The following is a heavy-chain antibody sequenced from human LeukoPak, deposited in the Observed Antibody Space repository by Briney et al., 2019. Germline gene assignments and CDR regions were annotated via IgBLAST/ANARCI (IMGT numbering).Heavy chain of an antibody. CDR1: RGSVSSSSYY. J-gene: IGHJ5*02. V-gene: IGHV4-39*01. CDR3: ARHEYSGSYYGLSWFDP. CDR2: TYYNEYT. D-gene: IGHD1-26*01. Sequence: SETLSLTCTVSRGSVSSSSYYWGWIRQPPGKGLEWIGSTYYNEYTYYNPSLKSRVTTSVDTSKNQFSLKLSSVTAADTAVYYCARHEYSGSYYGLSWFDPWGPGTLVTVSS.